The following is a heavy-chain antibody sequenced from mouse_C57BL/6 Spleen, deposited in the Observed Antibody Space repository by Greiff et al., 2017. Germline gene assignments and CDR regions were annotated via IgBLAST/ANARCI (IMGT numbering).Heavy chain of an antibody. CDR3: ARGGVTRAWFAY. CDR1: GYAFSSSW. CDR2: IYPGDGDT. D-gene: IGHD2-2*01. V-gene: IGHV1-82*01. Sequence: QVQLKESGPELVKPGASVKISCKASGYAFSSSWMNWVKQRPGKGLEWIGRIYPGDGDTNYNGKFKGKATLTAAKSYSTAYMQLSSLTSEVSAVYFCARGGVTRAWFAYWGQGTLVTVSA. J-gene: IGHJ3*01.